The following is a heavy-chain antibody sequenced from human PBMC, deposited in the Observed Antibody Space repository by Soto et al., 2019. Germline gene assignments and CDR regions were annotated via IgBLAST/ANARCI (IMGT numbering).Heavy chain of an antibody. D-gene: IGHD3-10*01. CDR1: GFTFSSYG. CDR3: AKDAPGGAHAFDI. Sequence: ESGGGVVQPGRSLRLSCAASGFTFSSYGMHWVRQAPGKGLEWVAVISYDGSNKYYADSVKGRFTISRDNSKNTLYLQMNSLRAEDTAVYYCAKDAPGGAHAFDIWGQGTMVTVSS. V-gene: IGHV3-30*18. CDR2: ISYDGSNK. J-gene: IGHJ3*02.